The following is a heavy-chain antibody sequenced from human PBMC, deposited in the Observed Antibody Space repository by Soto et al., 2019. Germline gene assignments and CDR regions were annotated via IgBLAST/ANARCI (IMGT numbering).Heavy chain of an antibody. CDR1: GGSFSGYY. CDR3: ARAYTRYTSRYNWFDP. CDR2: INHSGST. V-gene: IGHV4-34*09. J-gene: IGHJ5*02. Sequence: SETLSLTCAVYGGSFSGYYWIWIRRPPGKGLEWIGEINHSGSTSYNPSLKSRVTISVDTSKNQFSLKLSSVTAADTAVYYCARAYTRYTSRYNWFDPWGQGTLVTVSS. D-gene: IGHD3-16*01.